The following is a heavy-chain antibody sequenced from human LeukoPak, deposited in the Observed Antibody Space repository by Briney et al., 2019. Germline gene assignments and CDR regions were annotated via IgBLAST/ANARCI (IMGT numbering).Heavy chain of an antibody. CDR3: VRDGDVYNFDH. J-gene: IGHJ4*02. Sequence: GGSRRLSFPASGFPLKSPWRNWFPQAPGKGLLWVSRIKGDESYTNHADSVKGRFTISRDNAKNTLYLQMTSLRAEDTAIYYCVRDGDVYNFDHWGQGTLVTVSS. D-gene: IGHD5-24*01. CDR1: GFPLKSPW. V-gene: IGHV3-74*01. CDR2: IKGDESYT.